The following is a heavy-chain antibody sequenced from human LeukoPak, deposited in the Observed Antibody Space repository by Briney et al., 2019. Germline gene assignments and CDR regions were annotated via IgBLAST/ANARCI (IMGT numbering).Heavy chain of an antibody. CDR2: IYSGGST. D-gene: IGHD4-17*01. J-gene: IGHJ6*02. Sequence: GGSLRLSCAASGFTVSSNYMSWVRQAPGKGLEWVSVIYSGGSTYYADSVKGRFTISRDNSKNTLYLQMNSLGAEDTAVYYCARDKVTTTPLYYYYGMDVWGQGTTVTVSS. CDR3: ARDKVTTTPLYYYYGMDV. CDR1: GFTVSSNY. V-gene: IGHV3-66*01.